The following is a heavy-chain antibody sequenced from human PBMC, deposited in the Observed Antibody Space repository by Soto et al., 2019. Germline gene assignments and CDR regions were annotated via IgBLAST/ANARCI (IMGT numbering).Heavy chain of an antibody. CDR3: ATEAGYNIGWYAFDY. Sequence: QVPVVQSGAEVQKPGASVKVSCRAFGYTVTGQYMHWVRQAPGQGLEWMGWINPKSGGTKYAQKFQDRVTMTRDTSISTAYMELSRLRSDDTAVYYCATEAGYNIGWYAFDYWGQGTLVTVSS. J-gene: IGHJ4*02. CDR1: GYTVTGQY. V-gene: IGHV1-2*02. D-gene: IGHD6-19*01. CDR2: INPKSGGT.